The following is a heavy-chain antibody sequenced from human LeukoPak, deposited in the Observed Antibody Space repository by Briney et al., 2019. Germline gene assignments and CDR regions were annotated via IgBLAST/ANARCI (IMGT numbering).Heavy chain of an antibody. CDR2: INPNSGGT. V-gene: IGHV1-2*02. J-gene: IGHJ4*02. CDR1: GYTFTGYY. Sequence: ASVRVSCKASGYTFTGYYMHWVRQAPGQGLEWMGWINPNSGGTNYAQKFQGRVTMTRDTSISTAYMELSRLRSDDTAVYYCARAGSGWYRGYYWGQGTLVTVSS. CDR3: ARAGSGWYRGYY. D-gene: IGHD6-19*01.